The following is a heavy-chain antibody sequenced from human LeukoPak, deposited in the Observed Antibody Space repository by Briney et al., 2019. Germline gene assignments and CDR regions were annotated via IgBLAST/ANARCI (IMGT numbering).Heavy chain of an antibody. V-gene: IGHV3-66*01. D-gene: IGHD5-12*01. CDR2: IYSGGST. CDR1: GFTVSTSY. CDR3: ASPYSGYDYNFDH. J-gene: IGHJ4*02. Sequence: GGSLRLSCAASGFTVSTSYLSWVRQPPGKGLQWVSVIYSGGSTYYADSVKGRFTISRDNSNNTLFLQMSSLRTEDTAVYYCASPYSGYDYNFDHWGQGTLVTVSS.